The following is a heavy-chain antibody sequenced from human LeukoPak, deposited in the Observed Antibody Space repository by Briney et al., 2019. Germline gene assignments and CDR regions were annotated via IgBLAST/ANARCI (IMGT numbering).Heavy chain of an antibody. J-gene: IGHJ3*02. D-gene: IGHD2-2*01. CDR1: GFTFSSYA. V-gene: IGHV3-23*01. Sequence: GGSLRLSCAASGFTFSSYAMSWVRQAPGKGLEWVSAISGSGGSTYYADSVKGRFTISRDNSKNTLYLQMNSLRAEDTAVYYCARDPQGSTSLNDAFDIWGQGTMVTVSS. CDR3: ARDPQGSTSLNDAFDI. CDR2: ISGSGGST.